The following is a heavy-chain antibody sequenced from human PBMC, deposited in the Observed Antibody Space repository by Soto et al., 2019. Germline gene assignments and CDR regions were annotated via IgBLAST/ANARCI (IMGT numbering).Heavy chain of an antibody. J-gene: IGHJ5*02. CDR2: IYWDDDK. D-gene: IGHD3-10*01. CDR3: AHGDGSLGRDWFDP. Sequence: QITLKESGPTLVKPTQTLTLTCTFSGFSLTTRGVAVGWIRQPPGKALEWLAVIYWDDDKRYSPSLKTRLTITKDTSKNHVVLTLTNMDPVDTATYYCAHGDGSLGRDWFDPWGQGTLVTVSS. V-gene: IGHV2-5*02. CDR1: GFSLTTRGVA.